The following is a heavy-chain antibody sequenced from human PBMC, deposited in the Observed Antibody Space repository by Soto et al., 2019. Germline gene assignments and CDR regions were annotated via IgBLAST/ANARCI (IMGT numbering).Heavy chain of an antibody. V-gene: IGHV1-69*01. CDR1: GGTFSSYS. D-gene: IGHD1-26*01. CDR2: IIPIFGTA. J-gene: IGHJ4*02. Sequence: QVQLVQSGAEVKKPGSSVKVSCKASGGTFSSYSINWVRQAPGQGLEWMGEIIPIFGTANYAQKFQARVTITAHESTSTAYMEVSSLRSEDTAVYYCARDGGRHSGGIDYWGQGTVVTVSS. CDR3: ARDGGRHSGGIDY.